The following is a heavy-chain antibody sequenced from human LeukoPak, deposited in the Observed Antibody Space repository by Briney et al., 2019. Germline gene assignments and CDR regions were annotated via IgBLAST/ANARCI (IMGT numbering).Heavy chain of an antibody. D-gene: IGHD3-10*01. J-gene: IGHJ6*03. V-gene: IGHV4-34*01. CDR1: GGSFSGQY. Sequence: PSETLSLTCAVSGGSFSGQYWTWIRQFPGKGLERIGEINHSGSTNYNPSLKSRVTISVDTSKNQFSLKLSSVTAADTAVYYCAREGYGSGSYNYYYYMDVWGKGTTVTVSS. CDR3: AREGYGSGSYNYYYYMDV. CDR2: INHSGST.